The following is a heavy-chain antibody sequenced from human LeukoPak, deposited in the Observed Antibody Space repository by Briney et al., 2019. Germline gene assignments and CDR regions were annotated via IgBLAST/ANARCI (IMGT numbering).Heavy chain of an antibody. Sequence: VASVKVSCKASGYTFTGYYMHWVRQAPGQGLEWMGWINPNSGGTNYAQKFQGRVTMTTDTSTSTAYMELRSLRSDDTAVYYCARDIGRYMTTALIDYWGQGTLVTVSS. V-gene: IGHV1-2*02. J-gene: IGHJ4*02. CDR1: GYTFTGYY. CDR2: INPNSGGT. CDR3: ARDIGRYMTTALIDY. D-gene: IGHD4-11*01.